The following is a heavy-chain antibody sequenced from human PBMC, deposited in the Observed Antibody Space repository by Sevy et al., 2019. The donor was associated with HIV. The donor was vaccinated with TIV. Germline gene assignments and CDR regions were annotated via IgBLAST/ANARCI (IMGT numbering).Heavy chain of an antibody. J-gene: IGHJ5*02. Sequence: ASVKVSCKASGYTFTGYYIYWVRQAPGQGLEWMGWINPNSGGTNYAQKFQGRVTMTTDTSINTAYMELSRLRSDDTALYYCASDGQLGSYNWLDPWGQGTLVTVSS. V-gene: IGHV1-2*02. CDR1: GYTFTGYY. CDR2: INPNSGGT. D-gene: IGHD3-10*01. CDR3: ASDGQLGSYNWLDP.